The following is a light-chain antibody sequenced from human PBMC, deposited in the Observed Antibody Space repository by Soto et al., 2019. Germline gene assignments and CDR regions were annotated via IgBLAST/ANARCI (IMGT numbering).Light chain of an antibody. Sequence: ETVMTQSPGTLSLSPGERATLSCRASQSVSSGYLAWYQQKPGQAPRLLIFGASNRATGIPDRFTGSGSGTDFTLTISRLEPEDFAVYYCQQYNNWPRTFGQGTKVEIK. CDR1: QSVSSGY. V-gene: IGKV3-20*01. J-gene: IGKJ1*01. CDR2: GAS. CDR3: QQYNNWPRT.